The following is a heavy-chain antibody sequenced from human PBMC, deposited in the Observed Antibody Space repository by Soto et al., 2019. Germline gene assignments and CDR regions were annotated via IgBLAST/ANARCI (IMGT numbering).Heavy chain of an antibody. CDR1: GFALSGYW. CDR2: INPDGTLK. V-gene: IGHV3-7*03. D-gene: IGHD2-21*02. Sequence: PGGSLRLSCAASGFALSGYWMTWVRQAPGKGLEWVASINPDGTLKYYVDSVKGRFTISRDNADNSLFLQMISLRVEDTAVYYCARWESGDWYLGIWGQGTLVTVYS. J-gene: IGHJ4*02. CDR3: ARWESGDWYLGI.